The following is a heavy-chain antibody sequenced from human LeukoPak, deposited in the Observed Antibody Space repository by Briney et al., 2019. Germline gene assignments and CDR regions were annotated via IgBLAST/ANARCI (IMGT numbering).Heavy chain of an antibody. CDR3: ATLGAAGYYFDY. J-gene: IGHJ4*02. V-gene: IGHV1-18*01. Sequence: ASVTVSCKASGYTFTSYGISWVRQAPGQGLEWMGWISAYNGNTNYAQKLQGRVTMTTDTSTSTAYMELSSLRSEDTAVYYCATLGAAGYYFDYWGQGTLVTVSS. D-gene: IGHD6-13*01. CDR1: GYTFTSYG. CDR2: ISAYNGNT.